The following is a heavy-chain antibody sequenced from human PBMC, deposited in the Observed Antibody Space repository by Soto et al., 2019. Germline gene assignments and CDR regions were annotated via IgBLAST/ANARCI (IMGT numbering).Heavy chain of an antibody. V-gene: IGHV3-33*01. D-gene: IGHD1-26*01. CDR3: ARDDSGSYSY. CDR2: IWYDGSNK. CDR1: GFTFSSYG. Sequence: SLRLSCASSGFTFSSYGMHWVRQAPGKGLEWVAIIWYDGSNKNYAESVKGRFTISRDNSKNTLYLQMNSLRAEDTAVYYCARDDSGSYSYWGQGTLVTVSS. J-gene: IGHJ4*02.